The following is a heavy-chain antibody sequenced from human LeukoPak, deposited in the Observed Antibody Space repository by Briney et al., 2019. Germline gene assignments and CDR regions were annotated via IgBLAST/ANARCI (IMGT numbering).Heavy chain of an antibody. J-gene: IGHJ6*02. D-gene: IGHD3-3*01. V-gene: IGHV3-74*01. CDR2: INTDGSST. Sequence: GGSLRLSCAASGFTFSSYAMHWVRQAPGKGLVWASRINTDGSSTSYADSVKGRFTISRDNAKNTLYLQMNSLRAEDTAVYYCARDQLRDFWSGFGSSDYYYGMDVWGQGTTVTVSS. CDR3: ARDQLRDFWSGFGSSDYYYGMDV. CDR1: GFTFSSYA.